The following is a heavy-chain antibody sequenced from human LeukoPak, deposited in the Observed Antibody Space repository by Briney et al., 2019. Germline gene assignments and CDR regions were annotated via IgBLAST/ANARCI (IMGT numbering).Heavy chain of an antibody. V-gene: IGHV3-23*01. Sequence: GGSLRLSCAASGFTFINYAMAWVRQAPGKGLEWVSAVSGSGDSTYYADSVQGRLTISRDNSKNTLYLQMNSLRAEDTAVYYCAIDSFRCSGGGCLLYAFDMWGQGTMVTVSS. CDR3: AIDSFRCSGGGCLLYAFDM. J-gene: IGHJ3*02. CDR2: VSGSGDST. D-gene: IGHD2-15*01. CDR1: GFTFINYA.